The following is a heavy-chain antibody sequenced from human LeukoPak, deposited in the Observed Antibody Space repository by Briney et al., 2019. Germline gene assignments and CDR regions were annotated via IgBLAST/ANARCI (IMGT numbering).Heavy chain of an antibody. Sequence: GGSLRLSCAASGFTFSSYVMHWVRQAPGKGLEWVSYISSSGSTIYYADSVKGRLTISGDNAKNSLYLQMNSLRAEDTAVYYCSRAAEQLVRVWAVYPHHYMDVWGKGTTVTVSS. CDR3: SRAAEQLVRVWAVYPHHYMDV. CDR1: GFTFSSYV. CDR2: ISSSGSTI. D-gene: IGHD6-6*01. J-gene: IGHJ6*03. V-gene: IGHV3-48*03.